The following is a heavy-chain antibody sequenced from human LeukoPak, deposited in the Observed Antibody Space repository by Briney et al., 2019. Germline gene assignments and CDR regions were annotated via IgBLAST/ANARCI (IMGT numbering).Heavy chain of an antibody. CDR2: TSGSGSNT. V-gene: IGHV3-23*01. Sequence: GGSLRLSCAASGFTFSSYAMSWVRQAPGKGLEWVSATSGSGSNTYYADSVKGRFTVSRDNTKNTLYLQMNSRRGEDTAVYYWAACEWLVQADYWGEGTLVTVSS. CDR1: GFTFSSYA. D-gene: IGHD6-19*01. J-gene: IGHJ4*02. CDR3: AACEWLVQADY.